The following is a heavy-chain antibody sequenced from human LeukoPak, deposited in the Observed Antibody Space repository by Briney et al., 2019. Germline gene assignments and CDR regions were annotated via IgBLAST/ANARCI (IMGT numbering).Heavy chain of an antibody. V-gene: IGHV3-33*01. CDR3: AREGQRDGYNSGIDY. Sequence: GGSLRLSCAASGFILSNYGMHWVRQAPGKGLEWVAVIRYDGSNKYYADSVKGRFTVSRDNSKNTLYLQMNSLRAEDTAVYYCAREGQRDGYNSGIDYWGQGTLVTVSS. CDR2: IRYDGSNK. J-gene: IGHJ4*02. CDR1: GFILSNYG. D-gene: IGHD5-24*01.